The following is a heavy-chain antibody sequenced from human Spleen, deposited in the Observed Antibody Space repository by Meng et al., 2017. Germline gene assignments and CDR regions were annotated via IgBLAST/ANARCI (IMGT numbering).Heavy chain of an antibody. D-gene: IGHD6-19*01. V-gene: IGHV4-34*01. CDR1: GGSFSDYY. CDR2: INHSGST. CDR3: ARRMAVAGYYFDY. J-gene: IGHJ4*02. Sequence: GSLRLSCVVSGGSFSDYYWSWIRQPPGKGLEWIGEINHSGSTNYNPSLESRATISVDTSQNNLSLKLSSVTAADSAVYYCARRMAVAGYYFDYWGQGTLVTVSS.